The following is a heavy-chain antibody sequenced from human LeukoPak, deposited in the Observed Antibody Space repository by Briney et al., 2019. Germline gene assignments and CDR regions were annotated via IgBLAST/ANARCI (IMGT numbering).Heavy chain of an antibody. Sequence: GSLRLSCSASGFTFSRYGMHWVRQSPGKGLEYVSAIVSNGDSTYYADSVKGRFTISRDNAKNTLYLQMSSLRPDDTAVYYCVNPGWYYDSSGYSYYYGMDVWGQGTTVTVSS. CDR3: VNPGWYYDSSGYSYYYGMDV. CDR2: IVSNGDST. D-gene: IGHD3-22*01. V-gene: IGHV3-64D*09. J-gene: IGHJ6*02. CDR1: GFTFSRYG.